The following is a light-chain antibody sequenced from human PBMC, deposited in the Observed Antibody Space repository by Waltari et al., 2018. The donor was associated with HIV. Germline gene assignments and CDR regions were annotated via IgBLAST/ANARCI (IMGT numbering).Light chain of an antibody. V-gene: IGLV4-69*01. J-gene: IGLJ3*02. CDR2: VNSDGSH. Sequence: QPMLTQSPSASASLGASVKLTCTLSSSHNSYAIVWHQQRSETAPRVLMRVNSDGSHTKGDGIPDRFSGSSSGTDRYLTISSLQSEDEADYYCQTWGTSVQGVFGGGTKLTVI. CDR3: QTWGTSVQGV. CDR1: SSHNSYA.